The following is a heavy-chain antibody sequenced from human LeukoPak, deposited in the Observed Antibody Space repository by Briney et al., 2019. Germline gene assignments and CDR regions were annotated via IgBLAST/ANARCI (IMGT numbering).Heavy chain of an antibody. CDR3: ATQGRSAISGI. CDR2: ISSRGGTI. CDR1: GLTFSSSE. D-gene: IGHD3-3*01. V-gene: IGHV3-48*03. J-gene: IGHJ3*02. Sequence: PGGSLRLSCAASGLTFSSSEMNWVRQAQGKGLEWISYISSRGGTIYHADSVKGRFTVSRDNAKNSLYLQMNSLRAEDTAVYYCATQGRSAISGIWGQGTMVTVSS.